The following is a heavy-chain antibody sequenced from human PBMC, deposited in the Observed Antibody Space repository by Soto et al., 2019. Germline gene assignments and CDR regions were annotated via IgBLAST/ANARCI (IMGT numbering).Heavy chain of an antibody. Sequence: SETRSLTCTVSGGSISSYYWSWIRQPPGKGLEWIGYIYYSGSTNYNPSLKSRVTISVDTSKNQFSLKLSSVTAADTAVYYCARHPTLYGDELFDYWGQGTLVTVPS. V-gene: IGHV4-59*08. J-gene: IGHJ4*02. CDR2: IYYSGST. CDR3: ARHPTLYGDELFDY. CDR1: GGSISSYY. D-gene: IGHD4-17*01.